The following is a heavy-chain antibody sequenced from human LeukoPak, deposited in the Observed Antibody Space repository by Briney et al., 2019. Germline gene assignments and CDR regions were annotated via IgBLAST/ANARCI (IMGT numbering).Heavy chain of an antibody. V-gene: IGHV1-69*01. CDR3: ARGAPRGYDFWSGLDY. Sequence: SVKVSCKASGGTFSSYAISWVRQAPGQGLEWMEGIIPIFGTANYAQKFQGRVTITADESTSTAYMELSSLRSEDTAVYYCARGAPRGYDFWSGLDYWGQGTLVTVSS. CDR1: GGTFSSYA. D-gene: IGHD3-3*01. CDR2: IIPIFGTA. J-gene: IGHJ4*02.